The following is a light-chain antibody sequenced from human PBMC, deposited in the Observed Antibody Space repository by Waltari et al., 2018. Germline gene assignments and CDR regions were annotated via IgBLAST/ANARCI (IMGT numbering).Light chain of an antibody. Sequence: SALTQPASVSGSPGQSITISCTGTSSDVGTYNYVSWYQQYPGKAPKLMIYDVTKRPSGISYRFSGSKSGNTASLTISGLQAEDEADYYCCSYAGSSSLLFGGGTKLTVL. CDR2: DVT. CDR3: CSYAGSSSLL. J-gene: IGLJ2*01. V-gene: IGLV2-23*01. CDR1: SSDVGTYNY.